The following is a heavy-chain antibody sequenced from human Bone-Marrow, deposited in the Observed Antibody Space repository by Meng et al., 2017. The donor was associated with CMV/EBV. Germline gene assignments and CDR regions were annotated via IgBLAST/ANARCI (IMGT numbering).Heavy chain of an antibody. CDR3: ARRYCLRGSYYPDY. D-gene: IGHD2-15*01. V-gene: IGHV1-2*02. J-gene: IGHJ4*02. CDR1: GYTFTDYN. CDR2: INPKSGGP. Sequence: ASVKVSCKASGYTFTDYNIYWVRQAPGQGPEWMGWINPKSGGPIYAQKFQGRVTMTADTSIRTAYMELSRLGSDDTAIYYCARRYCLRGSYYPDYWAQGALVTVPS.